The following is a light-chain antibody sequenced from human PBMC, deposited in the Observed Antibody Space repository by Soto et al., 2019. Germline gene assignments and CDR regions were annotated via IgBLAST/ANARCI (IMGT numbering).Light chain of an antibody. V-gene: IGKV2-28*01. J-gene: IGKJ4*01. CDR1: QSLLHSNGYNY. CDR2: LVS. Sequence: DVVLTQSPLSLPVTPGEPASISCRSSQSLLHSNGYNYLDWYLQKPGQSPQLLISLVSNRAPGVPDTFSGSGSGTDFTLKISRVEAEDVGVYYCMQPLHTPLTLGGGTKVEIK. CDR3: MQPLHTPLT.